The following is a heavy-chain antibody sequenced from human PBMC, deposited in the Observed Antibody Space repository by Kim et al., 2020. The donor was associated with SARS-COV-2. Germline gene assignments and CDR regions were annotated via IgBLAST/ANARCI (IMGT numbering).Heavy chain of an antibody. J-gene: IGHJ5*02. CDR3: ARQVHHVGSGTGWFDP. CDR2: IYYSGST. CDR1: GGSISSGGYS. V-gene: IGHV4-30-2*01. Sequence: SETLSLTCAVSGGSISSGGYSWSWIRQPPGKGLEWIGYIYYSGSTYYNPSLKSRVTISVDRSKNQFSLKLSSVTAADTAVYNCARQVHHVGSGTGWFDPWGQGTLVTVSS. D-gene: IGHD1-26*01.